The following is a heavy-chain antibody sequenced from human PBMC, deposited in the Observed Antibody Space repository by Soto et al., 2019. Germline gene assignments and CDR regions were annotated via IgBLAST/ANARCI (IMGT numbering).Heavy chain of an antibody. J-gene: IGHJ5*01. V-gene: IGHV3-9*01. CDR3: VKASTYSSSQGWFDC. Sequence: EVQLVESGGGLVQPGRSLRLSCAASGFSFDGSAMNWVRQPPGKGLEWVSGISWNSGNIDYADSVKGRFTLSRHNAKNSLYLQMTRLRAEDTALYYCVKASTYSSSQGWFDCWGQGTMVPVSS. CDR1: GFSFDGSA. CDR2: ISWNSGNI. D-gene: IGHD6-6*01.